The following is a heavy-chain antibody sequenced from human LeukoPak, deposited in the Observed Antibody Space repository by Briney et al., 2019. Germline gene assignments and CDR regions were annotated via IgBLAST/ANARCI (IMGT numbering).Heavy chain of an antibody. CDR3: ASPDTPRAVSHSGAWYYFDY. Sequence: PGGSLRLSCAASGFTFNTFTMIWVRQAPGKGLEWVSVISASGDTTYYADSVKGRFTISRDNFKNTLFLQMNSLRDDDTAVYFCASPDTPRAVSHSGAWYYFDYWGQGTLVTVSS. D-gene: IGHD6-13*01. V-gene: IGHV3-23*01. J-gene: IGHJ4*02. CDR2: ISASGDTT. CDR1: GFTFNTFT.